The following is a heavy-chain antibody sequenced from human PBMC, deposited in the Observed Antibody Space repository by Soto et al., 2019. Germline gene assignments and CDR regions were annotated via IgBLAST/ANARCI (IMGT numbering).Heavy chain of an antibody. Sequence: SETLSLTCSVSGVSISSFYWSWIRQPPGKGLEYIGRIYDSGSTNYNPSLKSRVAMSVDTSRTQFSLKLSSVTAADTAVYFCAREGGESSDGLYYFDSWGQGSLVTVSP. J-gene: IGHJ4*02. CDR3: AREGGESSDGLYYFDS. D-gene: IGHD3-16*01. CDR1: GVSISSFY. V-gene: IGHV4-4*07. CDR2: IYDSGST.